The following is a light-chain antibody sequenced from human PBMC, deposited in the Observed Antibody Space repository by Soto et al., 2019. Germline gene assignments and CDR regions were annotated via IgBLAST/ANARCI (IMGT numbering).Light chain of an antibody. V-gene: IGKV3-15*01. J-gene: IGKJ1*01. CDR2: GAS. Sequence: EIVLTQSPGTLSLSPGERVTLSCRASQSISGNLAWYQHKPGQAPRLLISGASARATGFPARFSGSGSGTEFTLTISSLQSEDFAVYYCQQYNNWPGTFGQGTKVDI. CDR3: QQYNNWPGT. CDR1: QSISGN.